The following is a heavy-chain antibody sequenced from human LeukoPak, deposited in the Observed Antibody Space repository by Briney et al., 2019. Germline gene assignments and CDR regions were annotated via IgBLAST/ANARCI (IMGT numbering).Heavy chain of an antibody. D-gene: IGHD5-18*01. CDR2: ISGSGGST. J-gene: IGHJ4*02. Sequence: TGGSLRLSCAASGFTFSSYAMSWVRQAPGKGLEWVSAISGSGGSTYYADSVKGRFTISRDNSKNTLYLQMNSLRAEDTAVYYCAKVSSYGLYYFDDWGQGTLVTVSS. CDR1: GFTFSSYA. CDR3: AKVSSYGLYYFDD. V-gene: IGHV3-23*01.